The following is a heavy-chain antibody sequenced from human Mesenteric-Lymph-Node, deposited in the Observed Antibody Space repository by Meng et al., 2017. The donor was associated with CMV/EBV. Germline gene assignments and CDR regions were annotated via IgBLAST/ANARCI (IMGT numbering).Heavy chain of an antibody. CDR3: AREYSSSRYFDY. D-gene: IGHD6-6*01. Sequence: GGSLKISCAASGFTFSSYWMHWVRQAPGKGLVWVSRINSDGSSTNYADSVKGRFTISRDNAKNTLYLQMNSLRAEDTAVYYCAREYSSSRYFDYWGQGTLVTVSS. CDR2: INSDGSST. CDR1: GFTFSSYW. J-gene: IGHJ4*02. V-gene: IGHV3-74*01.